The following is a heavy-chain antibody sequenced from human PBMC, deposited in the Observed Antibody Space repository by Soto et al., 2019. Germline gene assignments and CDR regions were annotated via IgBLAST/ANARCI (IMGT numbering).Heavy chain of an antibody. J-gene: IGHJ4*02. Sequence: QVQLQESGPGLVKPSENLSLTCTVSGDSIIPYYWSWIRQPPGKGLEWIGYIYYNGSTNYNPSLKSRVTISVDTSKNQFSLKLNSVTATATAVYYFARGLVGELFQPYYFDYWGQGTLVPVSS. D-gene: IGHD3-10*01. CDR2: IYYNGST. V-gene: IGHV4-59*08. CDR3: ARGLVGELFQPYYFDY. CDR1: GDSIIPYY.